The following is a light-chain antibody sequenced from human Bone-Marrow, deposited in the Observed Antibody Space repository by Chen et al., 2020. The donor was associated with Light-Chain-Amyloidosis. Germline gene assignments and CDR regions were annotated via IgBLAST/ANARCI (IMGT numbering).Light chain of an antibody. V-gene: IGLV6-57*01. CDR2: EDD. J-gene: IGLJ3*02. CDR1: SGSIATND. Sequence: NFMLTQPHSVSESPGKTVIISCTRSSGSIATNDVQWYQQRPASSPTTVIYEDDQRPSGVPDRFSGAIDRSSNSAALTISGLKTEDEADYYCQSYQGSSQGVFGGGTKLTVL. CDR3: QSYQGSSQGV.